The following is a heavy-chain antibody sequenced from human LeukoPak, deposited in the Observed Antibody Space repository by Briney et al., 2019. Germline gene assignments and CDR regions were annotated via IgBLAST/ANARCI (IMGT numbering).Heavy chain of an antibody. Sequence: GGSLRLSCAASGFTFSSYGMHWVRQAPGKGLEWVAFIRYDGSNKYYADSVKGRFTISRDNSKNTLYLQMNSLRAEDTAVYYCARDLESAVAWAPFYFDYWGQGTLVTVSS. J-gene: IGHJ4*02. D-gene: IGHD6-19*01. V-gene: IGHV3-30*02. CDR1: GFTFSSYG. CDR3: ARDLESAVAWAPFYFDY. CDR2: IRYDGSNK.